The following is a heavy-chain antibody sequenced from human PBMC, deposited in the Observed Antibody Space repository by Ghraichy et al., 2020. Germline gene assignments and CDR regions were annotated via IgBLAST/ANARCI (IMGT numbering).Heavy chain of an antibody. CDR3: ALGARSEQLVPGDLDY. J-gene: IGHJ4*02. V-gene: IGHV3-23*01. CDR2: ISGSGGST. D-gene: IGHD6-6*01. CDR1: GFTFSSYA. Sequence: GGSLRLSCAASGFTFSSYAMSWVRQAPGKGLEWVSAISGSGGSTYYADSVKGRFTISRDNSKNTLYLQMNSLRAEDTAVYYCALGARSEQLVPGDLDYWGQGTLVTVSS.